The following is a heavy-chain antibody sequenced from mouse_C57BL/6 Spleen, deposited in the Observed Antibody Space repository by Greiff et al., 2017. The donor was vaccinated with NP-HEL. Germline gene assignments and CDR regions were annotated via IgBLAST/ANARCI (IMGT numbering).Heavy chain of an antibody. CDR1: GYAFSSSW. D-gene: IGHD2-4*01. J-gene: IGHJ2*01. V-gene: IGHV1-82*01. CDR3: AKIYYDYAVVDY. CDR2: IYPGDGDT. Sequence: VQLQQSGPELVKPGASVKISCKASGYAFSSSWMNWVKQRPGKGLEWIGRIYPGDGDTNYNGKFKGKATLTADKSSSTAYMQLSSLTSEDSAVYFCAKIYYDYAVVDYWGQGTTLTVSS.